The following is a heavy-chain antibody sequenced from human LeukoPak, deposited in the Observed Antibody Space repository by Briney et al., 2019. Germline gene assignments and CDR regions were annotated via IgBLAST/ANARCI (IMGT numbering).Heavy chain of an antibody. V-gene: IGHV4-34*01. Sequence: PSETLSLTCAVYGGSFSGYYWSWIRQPPGKGLEWIGEINHSGSTNYNPSLKSRVTISVDTSKNQFSLKLSSVTAADTAVYYCARPGRYYYMDVWGKGTTVIVSS. CDR2: INHSGST. CDR1: GGSFSGYY. J-gene: IGHJ6*03. CDR3: ARPGRYYYMDV. D-gene: IGHD3-10*01.